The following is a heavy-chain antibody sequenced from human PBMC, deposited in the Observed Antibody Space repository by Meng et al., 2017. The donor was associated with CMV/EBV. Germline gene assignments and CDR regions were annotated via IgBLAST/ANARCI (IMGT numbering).Heavy chain of an antibody. CDR1: GFTFSSYS. J-gene: IGHJ5*02. Sequence: GGSLRLSCAASGFTFSSYSMNWVRQAPGKGLEWVSSISSSSSYIYYSDSVKGRFTISRDNAKNSLYLQMNSLRAEDTAVYYCARDAVYWYDFWSGYYKGSWFDPWGQGTLVTVSS. CDR3: ARDAVYWYDFWSGYYKGSWFDP. V-gene: IGHV3-21*01. D-gene: IGHD3-3*01. CDR2: ISSSSSYI.